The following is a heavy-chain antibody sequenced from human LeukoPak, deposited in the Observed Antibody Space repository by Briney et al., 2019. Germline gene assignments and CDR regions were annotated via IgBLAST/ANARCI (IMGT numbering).Heavy chain of an antibody. J-gene: IGHJ4*02. Sequence: PGGSLRLSCAASGFTFSSYAVSWVRQAPGKGLEWFSGVGYDGTRYYADSVKGRFTVSRDTATNTLYLQVSSLRAEDTAIFYCAKTQGYYDYWGQGTLVTVSS. CDR3: AKTQGYYDY. CDR2: VGYDGTR. CDR1: GFTFSSYA. D-gene: IGHD3-22*01. V-gene: IGHV3-23*01.